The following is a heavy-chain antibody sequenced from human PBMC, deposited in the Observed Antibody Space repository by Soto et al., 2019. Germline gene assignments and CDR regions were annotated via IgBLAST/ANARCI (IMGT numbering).Heavy chain of an antibody. CDR3: ARAGWYRFDY. V-gene: IGHV3-74*01. Sequence: EVQLVESGGDLVQPGGSLRLSFAASGFTFGSYWMHWVRQAPGKGLVWVSRINSDGSTTNYGDSVKGRFTISRDNAKSTLYLQMNSLRAEDTAVYYCARAGWYRFDYWGQGTLLTVSS. J-gene: IGHJ4*02. CDR1: GFTFGSYW. D-gene: IGHD2-15*01. CDR2: INSDGSTT.